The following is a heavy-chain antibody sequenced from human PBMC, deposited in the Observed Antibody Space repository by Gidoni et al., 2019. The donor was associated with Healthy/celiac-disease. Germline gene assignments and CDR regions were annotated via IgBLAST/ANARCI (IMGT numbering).Heavy chain of an antibody. CDR3: ARGYSSSWYNDY. CDR1: G. V-gene: IGHV1-18*01. CDR2: ISAYNGNT. Sequence: GIYGVRQAPGQGLEWMGWISAYNGNTNYAQKLQGRVTMTTDTSTSTAYMELRSLRSDDTAVYYCARGYSSSWYNDYWGQGTLVTVSS. D-gene: IGHD6-13*01. J-gene: IGHJ4*02.